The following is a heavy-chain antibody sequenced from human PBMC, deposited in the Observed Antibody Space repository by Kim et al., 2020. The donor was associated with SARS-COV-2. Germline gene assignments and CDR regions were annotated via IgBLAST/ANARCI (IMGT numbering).Heavy chain of an antibody. CDR1: GYTLTELS. CDR3: ATGRRCSSTSCYTLGYNWFDP. Sequence: ASVKVSCKVSGYTLTELSMHWVRQAPGKGLEWMGGFDPEDGETIYAQKFQGRVTMTEDTSTDTAYMELSSLRSEDTAVYYCATGRRCSSTSCYTLGYNWFDPWGQGTLVTVSS. J-gene: IGHJ5*02. V-gene: IGHV1-24*01. CDR2: FDPEDGET. D-gene: IGHD2-2*02.